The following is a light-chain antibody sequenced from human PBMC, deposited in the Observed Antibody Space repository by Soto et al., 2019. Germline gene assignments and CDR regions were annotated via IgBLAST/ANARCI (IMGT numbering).Light chain of an antibody. CDR2: GAS. J-gene: IGKJ5*01. Sequence: DVQMTQSPASLSASVGDRVTIACRAGQPIADYLNWYQQKPGEAPKVLIFGASSLRSGVPSRFSGSGYGTDFTLTINNLQPEDFATYYCQQTHAGPLTFGQGTRLEIK. V-gene: IGKV1-39*01. CDR1: QPIADY. CDR3: QQTHAGPLT.